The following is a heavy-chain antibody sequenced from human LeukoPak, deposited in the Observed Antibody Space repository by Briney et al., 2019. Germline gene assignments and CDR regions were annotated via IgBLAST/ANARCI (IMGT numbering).Heavy chain of an antibody. CDR3: AILDRKPLMVREPLGH. D-gene: IGHD3-10*01. CDR1: GFIFSNYA. CDR2: ISSSSSTI. J-gene: IGHJ4*02. V-gene: IGHV3-48*01. Sequence: PGGSLRLSCAASGFIFSNYAMNWVRQAPGKGLEWVSYISSSSSTIYYADSVKGRFTISRDNAKNSLYLQMNSLRAKDTAVYYCAILDRKPLMVREPLGHWGQGTLVTVSS.